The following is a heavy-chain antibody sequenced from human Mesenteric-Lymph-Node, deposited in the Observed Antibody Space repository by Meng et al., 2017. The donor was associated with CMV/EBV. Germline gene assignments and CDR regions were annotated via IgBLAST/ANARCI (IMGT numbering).Heavy chain of an antibody. CDR1: EDSVSSDSHG. V-gene: IGHV6-1*01. Sequence: ISEDSVSSDSHGWNWVRGHPLGGLEWLGRTYYRSKWSNDYAVSVKSRITINPDTSKNQFSLQLNSVTPEDTAVYYCARDVDTAMVFDYWGQGTLVTVSS. D-gene: IGHD5-18*01. CDR2: TYYRSKWSN. CDR3: ARDVDTAMVFDY. J-gene: IGHJ4*02.